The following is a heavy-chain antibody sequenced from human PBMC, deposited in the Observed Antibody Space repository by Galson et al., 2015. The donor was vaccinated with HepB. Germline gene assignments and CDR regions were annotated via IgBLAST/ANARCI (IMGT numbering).Heavy chain of an antibody. Sequence: SVKVSCKASGDTFSTYTMNWVRQAPGQSLERLGWIDAVNGHTKYSQKFRDRVTITRDTSASTAYMVLSNLRSEDTAVYYCATTYYDGSALDYWGLGTLVTVSS. CDR2: IDAVNGHT. D-gene: IGHD3-22*01. J-gene: IGHJ4*02. V-gene: IGHV1-3*01. CDR3: ATTYYDGSALDY. CDR1: GDTFSTYT.